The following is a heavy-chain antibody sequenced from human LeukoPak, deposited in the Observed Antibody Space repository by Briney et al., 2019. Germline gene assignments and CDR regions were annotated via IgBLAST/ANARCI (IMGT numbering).Heavy chain of an antibody. CDR3: ARDPRYSSSAHVFDI. J-gene: IGHJ3*02. Sequence: SGTLSLTCAVSGGSISSSNWWSWVRQPPGKGLEWIGEIYHSGSTNYNPSLKSRVTISVDKSKNQFSLKLSSVTAADTAVYYCARDPRYSSSAHVFDIWGQGTMVTVSS. D-gene: IGHD6-6*01. V-gene: IGHV4-4*02. CDR2: IYHSGST. CDR1: GGSISSSNW.